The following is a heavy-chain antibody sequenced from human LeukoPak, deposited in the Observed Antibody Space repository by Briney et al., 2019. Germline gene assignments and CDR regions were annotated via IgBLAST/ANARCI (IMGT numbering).Heavy chain of an antibody. J-gene: IGHJ4*02. D-gene: IGHD4-23*01. CDR1: GGSINSYY. CDR2: IYYSGST. Sequence: SETLSLTCTVSGGSINSYYWSWIRQPPGKGLEWIGYIYYSGSTNYNPSLKSRVTISVDTSKSQFSLKLTSVTAADTAVYYCARDSGGTDYWGQGTLVTVSS. V-gene: IGHV4-59*01. CDR3: ARDSGGTDY.